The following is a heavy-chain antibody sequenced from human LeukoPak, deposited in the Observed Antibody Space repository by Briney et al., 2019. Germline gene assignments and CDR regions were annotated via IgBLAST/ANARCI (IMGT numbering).Heavy chain of an antibody. V-gene: IGHV3-48*02. CDR1: GFTFSSYS. J-gene: IGHJ4*02. D-gene: IGHD3-22*01. CDR3: ARDGEYYYDSSGYYY. CDR2: ISSSSSTI. Sequence: GGSLRLSCAASGFTFSSYSMNWVRQAPGKGLEWVSYISSSSSTIYYADSVKGRFTISRDNAKNSLYLQVHSLRDEDTAVYYCARDGEYYYDSSGYYYWGQGTLVTVSS.